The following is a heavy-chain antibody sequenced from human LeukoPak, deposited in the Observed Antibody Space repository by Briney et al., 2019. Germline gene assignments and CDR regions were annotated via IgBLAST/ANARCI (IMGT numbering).Heavy chain of an antibody. D-gene: IGHD6-6*01. CDR3: ARLGEYSSSSRLDY. Sequence: NPSETLSLTCAVYGGSFSGYYWSWIRQPPGKGLEWIGEINHSGSTNYNPSLKSRVTISVDTSKNQFSLKLSSVTAADTAVYYCARLGEYSSSSRLDYWGQGTLVTVSS. V-gene: IGHV4-34*01. CDR1: GGSFSGYY. CDR2: INHSGST. J-gene: IGHJ4*02.